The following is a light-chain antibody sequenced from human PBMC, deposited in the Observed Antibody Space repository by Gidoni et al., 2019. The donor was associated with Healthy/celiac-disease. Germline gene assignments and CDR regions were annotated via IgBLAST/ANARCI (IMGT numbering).Light chain of an antibody. CDR3: QQRSNWPPT. CDR1: QSVSSY. J-gene: IGKJ5*01. V-gene: IGKV3-11*01. CDR2: DAS. Sequence: EIVLTQSPSTLSWSPGERATLPCRARQSVSSYLAWYQQKPGQAPRLLIYDASNSATGIPARFSGSGSGTDFTLTISSLEPEDFAVYYCQQRSNWPPTFXQXTRLEIK.